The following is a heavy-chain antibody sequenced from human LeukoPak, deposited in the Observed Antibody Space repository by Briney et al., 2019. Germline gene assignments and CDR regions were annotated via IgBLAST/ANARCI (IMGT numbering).Heavy chain of an antibody. Sequence: PSETLSLTCTVSGGSISSYYWSWIRQPPGKGLEWIGYIYTSGSTNYNPSLKSRVTISVDTSKNQFSLKLSSVTAADTAVYYCASDGSGRQVDYWGQGTLVTVSS. CDR3: ASDGSGRQVDY. D-gene: IGHD3-10*01. CDR2: IYTSGST. V-gene: IGHV4-4*08. CDR1: GGSISSYY. J-gene: IGHJ4*02.